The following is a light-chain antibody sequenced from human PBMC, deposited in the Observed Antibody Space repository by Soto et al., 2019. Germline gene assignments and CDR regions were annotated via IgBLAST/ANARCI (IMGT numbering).Light chain of an antibody. CDR2: EVT. V-gene: IGLV2-14*01. CDR1: SSDVGGYNY. Sequence: ISCTGTSSDVGGYNYVSWYQQHPGKAPKLMIYEVTNRPSGVSNRFSGSKSGNTASLTVSGLQAEDEADYYCSSYTSSYSYVFGTGTKVTVL. J-gene: IGLJ1*01. CDR3: SSYTSSYSYV.